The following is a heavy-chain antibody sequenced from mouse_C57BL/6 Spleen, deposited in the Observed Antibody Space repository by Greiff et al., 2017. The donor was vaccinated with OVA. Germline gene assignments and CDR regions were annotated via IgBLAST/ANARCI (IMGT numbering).Heavy chain of an antibody. V-gene: IGHV1-9*01. D-gene: IGHD2-4*01. Sequence: QVQLQQSGAELMKPGASVKLSCKATGYTFTGYWIEWVKQRPGHGLEWIGEILPGSGSTNYNEKFKGKATFTADTSSNTAYMQLSSLTTEDSAIYYCARSDLVYYDYDGPSWFAYWGQGTLVTVSA. CDR3: ARSDLVYYDYDGPSWFAY. CDR2: ILPGSGST. J-gene: IGHJ3*01. CDR1: GYTFTGYW.